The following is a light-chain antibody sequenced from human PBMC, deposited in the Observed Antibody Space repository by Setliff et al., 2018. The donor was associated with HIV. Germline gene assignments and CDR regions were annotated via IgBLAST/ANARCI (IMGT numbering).Light chain of an antibody. V-gene: IGLV3-21*04. J-gene: IGLJ1*01. CDR1: NIGSKS. CDR3: QVWDSSSDHSYG. Sequence: SYELTQPPSVSVAPGKTARITCGGNNIGSKSVHWYQQKPGQAPVLVIYYDSDRPSGIPERFSGSNSGNTATLTISRVEAGDEADYYCQVWDSSSDHSYGFGTGTKV. CDR2: YDS.